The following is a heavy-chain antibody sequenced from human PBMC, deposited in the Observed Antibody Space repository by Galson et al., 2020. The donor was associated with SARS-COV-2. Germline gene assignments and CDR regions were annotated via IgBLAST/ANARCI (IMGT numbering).Heavy chain of an antibody. CDR2: ISGSGRST. CDR1: GFTFSSYA. J-gene: IGHJ4*02. CDR3: AKEGGLSGYYDY. Sequence: GESLKISCAASGFTFSSYAMSWVRQAPGKGLEWVSAISGSGRSTYYADSVKGRFTISRDNSKNTLYLQMNSLRAEDTAVYYCAKEGGLSGYYDYWGQGTLVTVSS. V-gene: IGHV3-23*01. D-gene: IGHD3-22*01.